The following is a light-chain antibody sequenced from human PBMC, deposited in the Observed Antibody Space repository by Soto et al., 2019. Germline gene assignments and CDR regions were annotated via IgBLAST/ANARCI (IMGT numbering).Light chain of an antibody. CDR2: RNN. CDR3: AAWDDSLSGRV. V-gene: IGLV1-47*01. Sequence: QSVLTQPPSASGTPGQRVTISCSGSSSNIGSNYVYWYQQLPGTAPKLLIYRNNQQPSGVPDRFSGSKSGTSASLAISGLRSEDEADYYCAAWDDSLSGRVFGTGTKLTVL. CDR1: SSNIGSNY. J-gene: IGLJ1*01.